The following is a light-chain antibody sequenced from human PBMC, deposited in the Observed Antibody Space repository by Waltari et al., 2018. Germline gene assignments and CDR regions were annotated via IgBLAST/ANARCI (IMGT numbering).Light chain of an antibody. V-gene: IGKV4-1*01. CDR2: WSS. J-gene: IGKJ5*01. CDR3: QQYYSTLPIT. Sequence: DIVMTQSPDSLAVSLGERATINCKSSQSVLYSSNNKNYLAWYQQKPGQPPKLLISWSSTRESGVPDRFSGSGSGTDFTLTISSLQAEDVAVYYCQQYYSTLPITFGQGTRLEIK. CDR1: QSVLYSSNNKNY.